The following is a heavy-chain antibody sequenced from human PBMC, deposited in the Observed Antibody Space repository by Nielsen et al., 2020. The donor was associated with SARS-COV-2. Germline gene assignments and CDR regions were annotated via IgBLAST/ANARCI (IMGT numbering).Heavy chain of an antibody. CDR3: ARGLLEYYYYMDV. D-gene: IGHD1-1*01. J-gene: IGHJ6*03. CDR2: IYYSGST. CDR1: GCSISSGGYY. V-gene: IGHV4-31*03. Sequence: LSLTCTVPGCSISSGGYYWSWIRQHPGKGLEWIGYIYYSGSTYYNPSLKSRVTISVDTSKNQFSLKLSSVTAADTAVYYCARGLLEYYYYMDVWGKGTTVTVSS.